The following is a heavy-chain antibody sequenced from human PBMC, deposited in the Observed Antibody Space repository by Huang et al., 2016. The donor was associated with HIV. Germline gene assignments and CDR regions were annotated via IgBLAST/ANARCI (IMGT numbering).Heavy chain of an antibody. D-gene: IGHD3-22*01. Sequence: VQLIQSGAEVKRPGASVRVTCKLSRYHLADMAIHWVRQAPGKGLERLGGVDPEETETSYAQKFHARVTMTAYASSNPAYMELRSLTSDDTAVYYCAGDWARYDSGASYRPFDYWGQGTLVTVSS. CDR2: VDPEETET. J-gene: IGHJ4*02. V-gene: IGHV1-24*01. CDR3: AGDWARYDSGASYRPFDY. CDR1: RYHLADMA.